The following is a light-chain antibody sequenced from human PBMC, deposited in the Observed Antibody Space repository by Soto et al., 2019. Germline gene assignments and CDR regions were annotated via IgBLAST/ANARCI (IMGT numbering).Light chain of an antibody. J-gene: IGKJ4*01. CDR2: GAS. CDR1: QSVSSSY. V-gene: IGKV3D-20*02. Sequence: EIVLTQSPGTLSFSAGERATLSCRASQSVSSSYLAWYQQKPGQAPRLLIYGASSRATGIPARFSGSGSGTDFTLTISSLEPEDFAVYYCQQHSNWPLTFGGGTKVDI. CDR3: QQHSNWPLT.